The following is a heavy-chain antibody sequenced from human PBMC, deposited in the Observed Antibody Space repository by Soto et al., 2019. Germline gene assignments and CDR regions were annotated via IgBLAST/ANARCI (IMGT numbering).Heavy chain of an antibody. Sequence: GASVKVSCKASGYTFTSYGISWVRQAPGQGLEWMGWISAYNGNTNYAQKLQGRVTMTTVTSTSTAYMELRSLRSDDTAVYYCARKDLRGELFSYYYYGMDVWGQGTTVTVSS. D-gene: IGHD3-10*01. CDR3: ARKDLRGELFSYYYYGMDV. J-gene: IGHJ6*02. CDR2: ISAYNGNT. V-gene: IGHV1-18*01. CDR1: GYTFTSYG.